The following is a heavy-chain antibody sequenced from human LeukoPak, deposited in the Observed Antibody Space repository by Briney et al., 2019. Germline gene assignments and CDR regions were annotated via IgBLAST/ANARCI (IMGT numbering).Heavy chain of an antibody. CDR1: GFTFSSYA. CDR3: ARYFERGLGVIDY. Sequence: GGSLRLSCAASGFTFSSYAMSWVRQAPGKGLEWVAFIRYDGSNKYYADSVKGRFTVSRDNAKNTLYLRMNSLRVEDTAVYYCARYFERGLGVIDYWGQGTLVTVSS. CDR2: IRYDGSNK. J-gene: IGHJ4*02. D-gene: IGHD3-10*01. V-gene: IGHV3-33*08.